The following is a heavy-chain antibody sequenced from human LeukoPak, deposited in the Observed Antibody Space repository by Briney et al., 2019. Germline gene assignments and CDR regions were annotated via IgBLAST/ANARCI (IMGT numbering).Heavy chain of an antibody. Sequence: SETLSRTCTVSGGSISSDYWSWIRQPPGKGLEWIGYIYYSGSTNYNPSLKSRVTISVDTSKNQFSLKLSSVTAADTAVYYCARRSPDDAFDIWGQGTMVTVSS. CDR2: IYYSGST. CDR3: ARRSPDDAFDI. J-gene: IGHJ3*02. V-gene: IGHV4-59*08. CDR1: GGSISSDY.